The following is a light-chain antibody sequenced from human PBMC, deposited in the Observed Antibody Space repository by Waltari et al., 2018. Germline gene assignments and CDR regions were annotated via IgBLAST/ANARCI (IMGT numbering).Light chain of an antibody. Sequence: EIVMTQSPATLSVSPGERATLSCRANQSVSSNLAWYQQKPGQAPRLLIYCASARATGIPARFSGSRSGTEYTLTISSLQSEDFAVYYCQQYNNWPPLTFGGGTKVEIK. CDR3: QQYNNWPPLT. V-gene: IGKV3-15*01. CDR2: CAS. CDR1: QSVSSN. J-gene: IGKJ4*01.